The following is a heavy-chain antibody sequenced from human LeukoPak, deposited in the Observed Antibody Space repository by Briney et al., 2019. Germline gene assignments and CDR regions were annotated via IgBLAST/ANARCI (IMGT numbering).Heavy chain of an antibody. Sequence: SETLSLTCAVYGGSFSGYYWSWIRQPPGKGLEWIGEINHSGSTNYNPSLKSRVTISVDASKNQFSLKLSSVTAADTAVYYCARGRGDSSGYYYFDYWGQGTLVTVSS. CDR3: ARGRGDSSGYYYFDY. CDR2: INHSGST. J-gene: IGHJ4*02. D-gene: IGHD3-22*01. CDR1: GGSFSGYY. V-gene: IGHV4-34*01.